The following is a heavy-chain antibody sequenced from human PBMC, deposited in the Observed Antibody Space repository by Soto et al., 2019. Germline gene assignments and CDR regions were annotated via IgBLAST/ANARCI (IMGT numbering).Heavy chain of an antibody. CDR1: GFTFSNAW. V-gene: IGHV3-15*01. Sequence: GGSLRLSCAASGFTFSNAWMSWVRQAPGKGLEWVGRIKSKTDGGTTDYAAPVKGRVTISRDDSKNTLYLQMNSLKTEDTAVYYCTTDDSHCSSTSCHRWLPRFDYWGQGTLVTVSS. D-gene: IGHD2-2*01. J-gene: IGHJ4*02. CDR3: TTDDSHCSSTSCHRWLPRFDY. CDR2: IKSKTDGGTT.